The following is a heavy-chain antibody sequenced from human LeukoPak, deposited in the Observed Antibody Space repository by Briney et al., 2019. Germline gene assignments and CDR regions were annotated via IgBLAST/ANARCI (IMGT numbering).Heavy chain of an antibody. D-gene: IGHD2-21*02. CDR1: GGSISSYY. J-gene: IGHJ4*02. Sequence: SETLSLTCTVSGGSISSYYWSWIRQPPGKGLEWIGYTYYSGSTNYNPSLKSRVTISVDTSKNQFSLKLSSVTAADTAVYYCARWSDCGGDCTFDYWGQGTLVTVSS. CDR2: TYYSGST. CDR3: ARWSDCGGDCTFDY. V-gene: IGHV4-59*01.